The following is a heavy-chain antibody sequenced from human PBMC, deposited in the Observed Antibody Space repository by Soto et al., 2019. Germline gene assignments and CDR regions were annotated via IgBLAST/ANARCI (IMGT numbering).Heavy chain of an antibody. D-gene: IGHD2-8*01. Sequence: QVQVVQSGGEVKKPGASVKVSCKTSGYTFTNYGISWVRQAPGRGLEWLGWTSAYNGNTNYAQKFQGRVTMTTDTSTSTVYKELRSLRSDDTAVYYCARDSTNRAKFDYWGQGTLVTVSS. J-gene: IGHJ4*02. V-gene: IGHV1-18*01. CDR1: GYTFTNYG. CDR3: ARDSTNRAKFDY. CDR2: TSAYNGNT.